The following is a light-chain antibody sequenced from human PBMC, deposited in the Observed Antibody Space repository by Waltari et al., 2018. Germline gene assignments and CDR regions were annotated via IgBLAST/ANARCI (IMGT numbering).Light chain of an antibody. J-gene: IGLJ3*02. CDR3: YSAADNNRQV. CDR1: ILSKRY. CDR2: KDS. V-gene: IGLV3-27*01. Sequence: SYELTQPSSVSVSPGQTARITCSGDILSKRYPRWFKQKPGQAPVVVIYKDSERPSGIPERFSGSNSGTTVTLTISGAQVEDEADYYCYSAADNNRQVFGGGTKLTVL.